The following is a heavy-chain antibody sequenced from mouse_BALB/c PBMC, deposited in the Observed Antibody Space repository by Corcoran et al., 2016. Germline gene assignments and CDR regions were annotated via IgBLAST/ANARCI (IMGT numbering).Heavy chain of an antibody. CDR1: GYSFTGYT. D-gene: IGHD2-4*01. J-gene: IGHJ3*02. V-gene: IGHV1-18*01. Sequence: EVQLQQSGPELVKPGASMKISCKASGYSFTGYTMNWVKQSHGKNLEWIGLINPYNGGTSYNQKFKGKATLTVDKSSSTAYMVLLRLTSEDAVVYYCARTPVDYDYDVGPWGQGTLVTVSA. CDR2: INPYNGGT. CDR3: ARTPVDYDYDVGP.